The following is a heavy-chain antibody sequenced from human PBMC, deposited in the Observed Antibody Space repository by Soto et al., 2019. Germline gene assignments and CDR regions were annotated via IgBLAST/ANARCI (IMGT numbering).Heavy chain of an antibody. V-gene: IGHV3-21*01. J-gene: IGHJ4*02. CDR3: ASDWLPGDPREAFDC. D-gene: IGHD5-12*01. CDR2: INPSGSEI. CDR1: GFALSAYS. Sequence: GGSLRLSCAASGFALSAYSLSWVRQAPGEGLEWGASINPSGSEIYYADSVEGRFVISRDHAQNSVDLQMLSLRVEDPAVYYCASDWLPGDPREAFDCWGQGTLVTVSS.